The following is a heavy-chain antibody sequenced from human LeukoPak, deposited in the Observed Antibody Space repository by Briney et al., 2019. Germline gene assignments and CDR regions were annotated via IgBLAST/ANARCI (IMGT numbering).Heavy chain of an antibody. D-gene: IGHD3-22*01. V-gene: IGHV3-11*04. Sequence: AGGSLRLSCAASGFTFSDYYMSWIRQAPGKGLEWVSYISSSGSTIYYADSVKGRFTISRDNAKNSLYLQTNSLRAEDTAVYYCARDLNFHYYDSSGYNNAEYFQHWGQGTLVTVSS. CDR3: ARDLNFHYYDSSGYNNAEYFQH. J-gene: IGHJ1*01. CDR2: ISSSGSTI. CDR1: GFTFSDYY.